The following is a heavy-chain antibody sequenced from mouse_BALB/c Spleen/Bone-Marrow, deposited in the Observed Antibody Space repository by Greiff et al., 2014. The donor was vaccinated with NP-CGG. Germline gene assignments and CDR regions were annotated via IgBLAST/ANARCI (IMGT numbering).Heavy chain of an antibody. Sequence: VHVKQSGPELVKPGASVKVSCKASGYAFTSYNMYWVKQSHGKSLEWIGYTDPYNGGTSYNQKFKGKATLTVDKSSSTAYMHLNSLTSEDSAVYYCAREDYGSSPDYWGQGTTLTVSS. D-gene: IGHD1-1*01. J-gene: IGHJ2*01. CDR1: GYAFTSYN. V-gene: IGHV1S135*01. CDR3: AREDYGSSPDY. CDR2: TDPYNGGT.